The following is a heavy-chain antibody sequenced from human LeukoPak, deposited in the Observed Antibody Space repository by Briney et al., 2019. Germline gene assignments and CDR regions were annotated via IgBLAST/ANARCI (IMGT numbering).Heavy chain of an antibody. CDR1: GYTFTSYA. Sequence: ASVKVSCKASGYTFTSYAMHWVRQAPGQRLEWMGWINAGNGNTKYSQKFQGRVTITRDTSASTAYMELSSLRSEDTAVYYCARGPPRYCSGGSCYSGRFSGGGFDPWGQGTLVTVSS. D-gene: IGHD2-15*01. CDR3: ARGPPRYCSGGSCYSGRFSGGGFDP. CDR2: INAGNGNT. J-gene: IGHJ5*02. V-gene: IGHV1-3*01.